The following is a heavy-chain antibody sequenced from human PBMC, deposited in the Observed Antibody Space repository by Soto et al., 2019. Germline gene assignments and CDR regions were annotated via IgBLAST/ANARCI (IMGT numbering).Heavy chain of an antibody. Sequence: QVQLQESGPGLVEPSETLSLTCTVSGGSVSSGSYYWSWVRQPPGKGLEWIGSIYYRGTTNHNPSLKSRVTISVDTSKNGFSLELSAVSAADTAVYYCARTSRDGYKRRGYYSDSWGQGTLVTASS. D-gene: IGHD5-12*01. CDR3: ARTSRDGYKRRGYYSDS. J-gene: IGHJ4*02. CDR1: GGSVSSGSYY. V-gene: IGHV4-61*01. CDR2: IYYRGTT.